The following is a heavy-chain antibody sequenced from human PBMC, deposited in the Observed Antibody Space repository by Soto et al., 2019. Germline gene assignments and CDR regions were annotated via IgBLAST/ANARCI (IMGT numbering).Heavy chain of an antibody. CDR1: GYSISSGYY. D-gene: IGHD3-22*01. CDR3: AMIPTSNYYDSSGYYRGGY. J-gene: IGHJ4*02. CDR2: IYHSGST. V-gene: IGHV4-38-2*01. Sequence: SETLSLTCAVSGYSISSGYYWGWIRQPPGKGLEWIGSIYHSGSTYYNPSLKSRVTISVDTSKNQFSLKLSSVTAADTAVYYCAMIPTSNYYDSSGYYRGGYWGQGTLVTVSS.